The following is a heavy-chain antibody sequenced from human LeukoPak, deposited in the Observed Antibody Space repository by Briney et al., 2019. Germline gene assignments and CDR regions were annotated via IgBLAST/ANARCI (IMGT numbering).Heavy chain of an antibody. D-gene: IGHD6-13*01. CDR1: GFTFDDYA. J-gene: IGHJ1*01. V-gene: IGHV3-9*01. CDR2: ISWNSGSI. Sequence: PGGSLRLSCAASGFTFDDYAMHWVRQAPGKGLEWVSGISWNSGSIGYADSVKGRFTISRDNAKNSLYLQMNSLRAEDTALYYCAKGSRSSSWYLGYFQHWGQGTLVTVSS. CDR3: AKGSRSSSWYLGYFQH.